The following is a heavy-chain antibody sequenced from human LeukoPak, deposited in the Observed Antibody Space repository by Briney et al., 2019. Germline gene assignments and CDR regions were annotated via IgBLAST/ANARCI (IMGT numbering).Heavy chain of an antibody. CDR2: ISSSSSYI. CDR1: GFTFSSYS. CDR3: APLGAIDY. D-gene: IGHD1-26*01. V-gene: IGHV3-21*04. J-gene: IGHJ4*02. Sequence: PGGSLRLSCAASGFTFSSYSMNWVRQAPGKGLEWVSSISSSSSYIYYADSVKGRFTISRDNSKNTLYLQMNSLRAEDTAVYYCAPLGAIDYWGQGTLVTVSS.